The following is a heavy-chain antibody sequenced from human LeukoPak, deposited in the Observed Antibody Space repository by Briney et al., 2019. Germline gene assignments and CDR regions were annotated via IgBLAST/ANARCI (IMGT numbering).Heavy chain of an antibody. CDR2: IIPIFGTA. CDR3: ARVVVPAVNNNYYYYYMDV. D-gene: IGHD2-2*01. V-gene: IGHV1-69*05. J-gene: IGHJ6*03. CDR1: GGTFSSYA. Sequence: ASVKVSCKASGGTFSSYAISWVRQAPGQGLEWMGGIIPIFGTANYAQKFQGRVTITTDESTSTAYMELSSLRSEDTAVYYCARVVVPAVNNNYYYYYMDVWGKGTTVTVSS.